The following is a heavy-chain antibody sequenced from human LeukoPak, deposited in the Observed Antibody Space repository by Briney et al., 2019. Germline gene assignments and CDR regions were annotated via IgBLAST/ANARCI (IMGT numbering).Heavy chain of an antibody. V-gene: IGHV3-21*01. CDR2: ISSGSSYM. CDR3: ARDLSSWLYDY. CDR1: GFTFNSYS. J-gene: IGHJ4*02. D-gene: IGHD6-13*01. Sequence: GGSLRLSCAASGFTFNSYSMNWVRQAPGKGLEWVSSISSGSSYMYYADSVKGRFTISRDNAKNSLYLQMNSLRAEDTAVYYCARDLSSWLYDYWGQGTLVTVSS.